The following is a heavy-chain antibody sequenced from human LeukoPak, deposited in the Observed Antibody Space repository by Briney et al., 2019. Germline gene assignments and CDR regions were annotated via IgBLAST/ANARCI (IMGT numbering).Heavy chain of an antibody. J-gene: IGHJ6*02. V-gene: IGHV5-51*01. Sequence: GESLEISWKGSGYSFSSYWIGGVRQLPGKGREWIGIIYPGDSETKYSPSFQGQVTISADKSISTAYLQWSSLKASDTAMYYCARHQGYGGDYYYGMDVWGQGTTVTVSS. CDR1: GYSFSSYW. D-gene: IGHD4-23*01. CDR3: ARHQGYGGDYYYGMDV. CDR2: IYPGDSET.